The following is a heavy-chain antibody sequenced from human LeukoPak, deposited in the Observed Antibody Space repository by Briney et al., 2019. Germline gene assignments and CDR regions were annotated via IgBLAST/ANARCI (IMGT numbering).Heavy chain of an antibody. V-gene: IGHV5-51*01. CDR3: ARSQGYCSGGTCLQGDWFDP. CDR2: IYPGDSDT. D-gene: IGHD2-15*01. J-gene: IGHJ5*02. CDR1: GYSFTNYW. Sequence: GESLKIYCKASGYSFTNYWIGWVRHMPGKGLEWMGIIYPGDSDTRYSPSFQGQVTISADKSISTAYLQWGSLKASDTAMYYCARSQGYCSGGTCLQGDWFDPWGQGTLVTVSS.